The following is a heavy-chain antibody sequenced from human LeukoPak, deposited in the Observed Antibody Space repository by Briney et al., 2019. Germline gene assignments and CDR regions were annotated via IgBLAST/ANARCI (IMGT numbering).Heavy chain of an antibody. V-gene: IGHV3-53*05. D-gene: IGHD6-19*01. CDR2: IYSGGST. CDR3: ARGWQWLVIDRGCYFDY. J-gene: IGHJ4*02. Sequence: GGSLRLSCAASGFTVSSNYMSWVRQAPGKGLEWVSVIYSGGSTYYADSVKGRFTISRDNSKNTLYLQMNSLRAEDTAVHYCARGWQWLVIDRGCYFDYWGQGTLVTVSS. CDR1: GFTVSSNY.